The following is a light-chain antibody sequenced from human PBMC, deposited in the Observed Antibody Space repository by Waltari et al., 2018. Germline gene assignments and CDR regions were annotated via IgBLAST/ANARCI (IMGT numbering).Light chain of an antibody. CDR3: SSYTCSNTWV. Sequence: QSALTQPASVSGSPGQSLTIPCTGTSSAVGGYNYVSWYQQHPGKAPKLMIYAVSERPSRVSKHFSGSKDGNTASLTISRLEAEDEADYYCSSYTCSNTWVFGGGTKLTVL. CDR1: SSAVGGYNY. V-gene: IGLV2-14*01. CDR2: AVS. J-gene: IGLJ3*02.